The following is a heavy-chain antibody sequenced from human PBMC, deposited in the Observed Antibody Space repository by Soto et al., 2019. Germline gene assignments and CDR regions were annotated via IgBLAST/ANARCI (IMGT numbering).Heavy chain of an antibody. CDR1: GFTFSSYA. J-gene: IGHJ3*02. Sequence: GGSLRLSCAASGFTFSSYAMSCVRQAPGKGLEWVSAISGGGGNTYYADSVKGRFTISRDNSKNTLYLQMNSLRAEDTAVYYCASSHQPVIDYGGNGDAFDIWGQGTMVTVS. D-gene: IGHD4-17*01. CDR3: ASSHQPVIDYGGNGDAFDI. V-gene: IGHV3-23*01. CDR2: ISGGGGNT.